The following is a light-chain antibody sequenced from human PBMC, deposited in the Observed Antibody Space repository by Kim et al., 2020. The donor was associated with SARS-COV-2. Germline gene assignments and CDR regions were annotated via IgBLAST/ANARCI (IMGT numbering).Light chain of an antibody. CDR2: NYS. V-gene: IGLV1-44*01. Sequence: ELTQPPSASGTPGQSVTMSCSGGSSNIGSNSVNWYHQFPGTAPKLLIYNYSQRPSGVPDRFSGSKSGTSAFLAISGLQSEDEADYYFVAWDDCLNAWV. J-gene: IGLJ3*02. CDR3: VAWDDCLNAWV. CDR1: SSNIGSNS.